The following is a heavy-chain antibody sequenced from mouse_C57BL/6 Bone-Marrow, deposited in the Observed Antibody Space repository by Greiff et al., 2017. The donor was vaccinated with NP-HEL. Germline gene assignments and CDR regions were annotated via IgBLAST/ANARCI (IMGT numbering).Heavy chain of an antibody. J-gene: IGHJ4*01. CDR3: AIDGYDGYYFNYAMDN. CDR1: GFTFRSYA. V-gene: IGHV5-4*01. D-gene: IGHD2-3*01. CDR2: ICDGGCYY. Sequence: EVQLVESGGCLVKPGGSLKLSCAASGFTFRSYAMSLVRQTPETRLAWVATICDGGCYYYYPDNVKGRFTISRDNAKNNLYLQKSHLKTEDTSRYYCAIDGYDGYYFNYAMDNGGQGTSVTVSS.